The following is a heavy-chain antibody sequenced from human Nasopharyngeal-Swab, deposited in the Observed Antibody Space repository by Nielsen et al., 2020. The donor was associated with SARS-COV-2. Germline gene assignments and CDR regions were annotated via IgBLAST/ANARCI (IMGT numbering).Heavy chain of an antibody. CDR1: GFTFSSYG. CDR3: AKTRGYDFWSGLTGY. J-gene: IGHJ4*02. V-gene: IGHV3-30*18. Sequence: GESLKISCAASGFTFSSYGMHWFPRPPGKGLEWVAVISYDGSNKYYADSVKGRFTISRDNSKNTLYLQMNSLRAEDTAVYYCAKTRGYDFWSGLTGYWGQGTLVTVSS. CDR2: ISYDGSNK. D-gene: IGHD3-3*01.